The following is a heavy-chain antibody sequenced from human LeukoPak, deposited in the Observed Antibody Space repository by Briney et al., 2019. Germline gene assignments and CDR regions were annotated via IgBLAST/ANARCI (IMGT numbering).Heavy chain of an antibody. CDR3: AKDSSPYSSSWSLHYYYYYYMDV. D-gene: IGHD6-13*01. CDR2: IRYDGSNK. J-gene: IGHJ6*03. CDR1: GFTFSSYG. Sequence: GGSLRLSCAASGFTFSSYGMHWVRQAPGKGLEWVAFIRYDGSNKYYADSVKGRFTISRDNSKNTLYLQMNSLRAEDTAVYYCAKDSSPYSSSWSLHYYYYYYMDVWGKGTTVTVSS. V-gene: IGHV3-30*02.